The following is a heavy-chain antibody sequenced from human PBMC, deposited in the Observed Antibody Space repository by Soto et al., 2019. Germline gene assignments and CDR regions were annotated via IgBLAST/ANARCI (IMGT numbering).Heavy chain of an antibody. Sequence: ASGRVSCKASGYTFTGYYMHWVRQSPGQGLEWMGWINPNSGGTNYAQKFQGRVTMTRDTSISTAYMELSRLRSDDTAVYYCARGQQGYCTNGVCYPFDYWGQGTLVTVSS. J-gene: IGHJ4*02. V-gene: IGHV1-2*02. CDR1: GYTFTGYY. CDR2: INPNSGGT. D-gene: IGHD2-8*01. CDR3: ARGQQGYCTNGVCYPFDY.